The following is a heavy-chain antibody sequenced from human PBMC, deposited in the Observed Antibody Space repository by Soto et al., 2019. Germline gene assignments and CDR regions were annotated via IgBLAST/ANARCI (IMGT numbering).Heavy chain of an antibody. D-gene: IGHD3-9*01. Sequence: PGGSLRLSCAASGFTFSSYSMNWVRQAPGKGLEWVSSISSSSSYIYYADSVKGRFTISRDNAKNSLYLQMNSLRAEDTAVYYCARGPTYYDTLTGYSYWGQGTLVTVSS. CDR2: ISSSSSYI. CDR3: ARGPTYYDTLTGYSY. J-gene: IGHJ4*02. V-gene: IGHV3-21*01. CDR1: GFTFSSYS.